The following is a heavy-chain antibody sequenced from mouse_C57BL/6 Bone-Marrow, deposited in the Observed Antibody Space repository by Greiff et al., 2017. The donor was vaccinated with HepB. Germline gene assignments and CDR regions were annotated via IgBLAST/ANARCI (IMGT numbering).Heavy chain of an antibody. CDR3: ARVYYGSSCYAMDY. Sequence: EVKLVESGGGLVKPGGSLKLSCAASGFTFSDYGMHWVRQAPEKGLEWVAYISSGSSTIYYADTVKGRFTISRDNAKNTLFLQMASLRSEDTAMYYCARVYYGSSCYAMDYWGQGTSVTVSS. V-gene: IGHV5-17*01. CDR1: GFTFSDYG. CDR2: ISSGSSTI. J-gene: IGHJ4*01. D-gene: IGHD1-1*01.